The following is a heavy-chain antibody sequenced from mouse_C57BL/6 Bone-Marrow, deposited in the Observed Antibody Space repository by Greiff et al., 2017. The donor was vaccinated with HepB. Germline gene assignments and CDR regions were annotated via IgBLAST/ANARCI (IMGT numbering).Heavy chain of an antibody. Sequence: QVQLKQSGAELVRPGASVTLSCKASGYTFTDYDMHWVKQTPVHGLEWIGAIDPETGGTAYNQKFKGKAILTADKSSSTAYMELRSLTSEDSAVYYGTKNYDYDGTGYYAMDYWGQGTSVTVSS. CDR1: GYTFTDYD. CDR3: TKNYDYDGTGYYAMDY. D-gene: IGHD2-4*01. V-gene: IGHV1-15*01. J-gene: IGHJ4*01. CDR2: IDPETGGT.